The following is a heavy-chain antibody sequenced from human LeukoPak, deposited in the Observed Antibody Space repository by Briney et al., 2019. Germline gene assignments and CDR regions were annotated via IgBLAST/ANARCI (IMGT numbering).Heavy chain of an antibody. CDR1: GFPFSRYA. J-gene: IGHJ4*02. D-gene: IGHD2/OR15-2a*01. CDR3: TKQVSCDTTTCYAGMPPDY. Sequence: GGSLRLSCAASGFPFSRYAMSWVRQTPEKGLEWVSVISSSDGSKYYADSVKGRFTISRDDSRNTVYLQMNNLRAEDTAVYYCTKQVSCDTTTCYAGMPPDYWGQGTLVTVSS. V-gene: IGHV3-23*01. CDR2: ISSSDGSK.